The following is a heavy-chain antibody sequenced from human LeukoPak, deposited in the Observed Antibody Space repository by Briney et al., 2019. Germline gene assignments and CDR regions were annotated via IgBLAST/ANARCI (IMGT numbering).Heavy chain of an antibody. J-gene: IGHJ3*02. D-gene: IGHD3-22*01. CDR3: ARDSSGDYYDSSGYYEKSAFDI. V-gene: IGHV1-69*13. Sequence: SVKVSCKASGGTFNSYAISWVRQAPGQGLEWMGGIIPVFGTANYAQKFQGRVTITADESTSTAYMELSSLRSEDTAVYYCARDSSGDYYDSSGYYEKSAFDIWGQGTMVTVSS. CDR1: GGTFNSYA. CDR2: IIPVFGTA.